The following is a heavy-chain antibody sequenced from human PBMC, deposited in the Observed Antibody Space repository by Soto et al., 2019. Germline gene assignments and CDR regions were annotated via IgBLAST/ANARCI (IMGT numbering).Heavy chain of an antibody. CDR2: IIPIFGTA. V-gene: IGHV1-69*12. J-gene: IGHJ6*02. Sequence: QVQLVQSGAEVKKPASSVKVSCKASGGTFSSYAISWVRQAPGQGLEWMGGIIPIFGTADYAQKFQGRVTITADESTSTAYMELSSLRSEDTAVYYCATHWTGVPRYYYGMDGWGQGTTVTVSS. D-gene: IGHD2-8*02. CDR1: GGTFSSYA. CDR3: ATHWTGVPRYYYGMDG.